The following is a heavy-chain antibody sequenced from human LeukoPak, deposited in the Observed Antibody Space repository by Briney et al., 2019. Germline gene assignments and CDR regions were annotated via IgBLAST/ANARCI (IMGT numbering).Heavy chain of an antibody. CDR1: GFTFSSYA. J-gene: IGHJ1*01. CDR3: VKGLVLRYFDWFGYFQH. Sequence: PGGSLRLSCSASGFTFSSYAMHWVRQAPGKGLEYVPAISSNGGSTYYADSVKGRFAISRDNSKNTLYLQMSSLRAEDTAVYYCVKGLVLRYFDWFGYFQHWGQGTLVTVSS. CDR2: ISSNGGST. V-gene: IGHV3-64D*06. D-gene: IGHD3-9*01.